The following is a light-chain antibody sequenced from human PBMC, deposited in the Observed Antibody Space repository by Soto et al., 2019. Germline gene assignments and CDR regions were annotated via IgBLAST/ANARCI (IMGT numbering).Light chain of an antibody. Sequence: DIQMTQSPSSLSASIGDRVTITCQASQDIRQYLNWYQQKPGKAPKLLIYDASRLEPGVPSRFSGSESGTDFTFTVSSLQPEDIATYYCQVYDYISAGFTFGPWTQVDLK. CDR3: QVYDYISAGFT. CDR1: QDIRQY. CDR2: DAS. J-gene: IGKJ3*01. V-gene: IGKV1-33*01.